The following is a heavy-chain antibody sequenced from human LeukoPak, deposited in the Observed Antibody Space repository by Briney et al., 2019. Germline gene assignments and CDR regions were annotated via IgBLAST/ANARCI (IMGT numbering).Heavy chain of an antibody. Sequence: GRSLRLSCAASGFTFSSYGMQWVRQAPGKGREWQAVISYDVSNKYYADSVKGRFTISRDNSKNTLYLQMNSLRAEDTAVYYCAKDLDYYGSGRILPHYWGQGTLVTVSS. CDR2: ISYDVSNK. CDR1: GFTFSSYG. V-gene: IGHV3-30*18. CDR3: AKDLDYYGSGRILPHY. D-gene: IGHD3-10*01. J-gene: IGHJ4*02.